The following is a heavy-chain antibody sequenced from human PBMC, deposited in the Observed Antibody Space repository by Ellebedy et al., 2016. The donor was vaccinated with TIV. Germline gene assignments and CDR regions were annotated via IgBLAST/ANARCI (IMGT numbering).Heavy chain of an antibody. CDR2: INPDGRNT. CDR1: GFTFSANW. Sequence: PGGSLRLSCAASGFTFSANWMHWVRQVPGKGLEWVAEINPDGRNTKYADSVKGRFTVSRDNAKNTLDLQMNSLRPEDTAVYYCTKGTIAWNGIDYWGQGTLVTVSS. V-gene: IGHV3-74*01. J-gene: IGHJ4*02. CDR3: TKGTIAWNGIDY. D-gene: IGHD1-1*01.